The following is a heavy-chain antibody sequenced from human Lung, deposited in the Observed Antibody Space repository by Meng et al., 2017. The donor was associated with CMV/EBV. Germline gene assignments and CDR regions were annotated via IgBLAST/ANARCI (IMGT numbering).Heavy chain of an antibody. D-gene: IGHD6-25*01. CDR1: GYSVSSYG. CDR3: ARHSAIFYFDY. Sequence: ASVKVSCKPSGYSVSSYGLSWVRQAPGQGLEWMGWISGINGTTKYAEKFQGRVTVTKDVMELRSLRSDDTAVYYCARHSAIFYFDYWGQGTLVTVSS. CDR2: ISGINGTT. J-gene: IGHJ4*02. V-gene: IGHV1-18*01.